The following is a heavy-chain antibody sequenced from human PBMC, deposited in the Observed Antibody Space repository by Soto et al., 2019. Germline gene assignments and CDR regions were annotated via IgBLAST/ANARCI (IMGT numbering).Heavy chain of an antibody. Sequence: QVQLVQSGAEVKKPGSSVKVSCKASGGTFSSYTISWVRQAPGQGLEWMGRIIPILGIANYAQKFQGRVTITADKSTSTAYMELSSLRSKDTAVYYCARDWGDYADYYCFDPWGQGTLVTVSS. D-gene: IGHD4-17*01. CDR1: GGTFSSYT. CDR2: IIPILGIA. J-gene: IGHJ5*02. CDR3: ARDWGDYADYYCFDP. V-gene: IGHV1-69*08.